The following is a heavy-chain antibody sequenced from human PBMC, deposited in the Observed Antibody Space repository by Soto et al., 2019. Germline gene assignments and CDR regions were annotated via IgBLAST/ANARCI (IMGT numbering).Heavy chain of an antibody. V-gene: IGHV1-58*01. J-gene: IGHJ3*02. Sequence: VASVKVSCKASGFTFTSSAVQWVRQARGQRLEWIGWIVVGSGNTNYAQKFQERVTITRDMSTSTAYMELSSLRSEDTAVYYCAARRGTYYDSSPWAFDIWGQGTMVTVSS. D-gene: IGHD3-22*01. CDR1: GFTFTSSA. CDR3: AARRGTYYDSSPWAFDI. CDR2: IVVGSGNT.